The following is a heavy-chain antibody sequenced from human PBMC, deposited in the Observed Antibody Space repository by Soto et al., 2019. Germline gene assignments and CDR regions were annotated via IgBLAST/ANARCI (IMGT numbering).Heavy chain of an antibody. D-gene: IGHD3-3*01. CDR2: ISSNGGST. CDR3: ARGVRVLRFLEWFQESSFDY. Sequence: GGSLRLSCAASGFTFSSYAMHWVRQAPGKGLEYVSAISSNGGSTYYANSVKGRFTISRDNSKNTLYLQMGSLRAEDMAVYYCARGVRVLRFLEWFQESSFDYWGQGTLVTVSS. J-gene: IGHJ4*02. V-gene: IGHV3-64*01. CDR1: GFTFSSYA.